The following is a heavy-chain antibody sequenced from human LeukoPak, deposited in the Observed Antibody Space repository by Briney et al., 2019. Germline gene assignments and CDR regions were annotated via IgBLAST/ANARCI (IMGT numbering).Heavy chain of an antibody. CDR2: ISSSGTTT. CDR3: VRECFDGNCYDAFDI. J-gene: IGHJ3*02. CDR1: GFTFSNYW. D-gene: IGHD2-15*01. V-gene: IGHV3-48*02. Sequence: GGSLRLSCAASGFTFSNYWMSWVRQAPGTGLEWVSYISSSGTTTLYADSVKGRFSFSRDNAENSLYLHMNSLREEDTAVYYCVRECFDGNCYDAFDIWGQGTMVTVSS.